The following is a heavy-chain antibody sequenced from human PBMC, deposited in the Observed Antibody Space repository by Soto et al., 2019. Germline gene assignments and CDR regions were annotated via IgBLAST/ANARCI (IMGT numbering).Heavy chain of an antibody. D-gene: IGHD1-26*01. CDR3: ARDRGVGATSKLGAFDI. CDR1: GGSISSSNW. J-gene: IGHJ3*02. CDR2: IYHSGST. V-gene: IGHV4-4*02. Sequence: QVQLQESGPGLVKPSGTLSLTCAVSGGSISSSNWWSWVRQPPGKGLEWIGEIYHSGSTNSNPPLKSRVTISVDKPKNQFSLKLSSVTAADTAVYYCARDRGVGATSKLGAFDIWGQGTMVTVSS.